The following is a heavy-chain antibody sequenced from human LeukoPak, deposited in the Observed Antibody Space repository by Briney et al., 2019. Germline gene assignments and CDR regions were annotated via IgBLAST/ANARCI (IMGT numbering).Heavy chain of an antibody. Sequence: PSETLSLTCAVYGGSFSGYYWSWIRQPPGKGLEWIGEISHSGNTNYNPSLKSRVTISVDTSKNQFSLKLSSVTAADTAVYYCARLVKYSYGWYYYYYMDVWGKGTTVTISS. CDR2: ISHSGNT. J-gene: IGHJ6*03. V-gene: IGHV4-34*01. D-gene: IGHD5-18*01. CDR3: ARLVKYSYGWYYYYYMDV. CDR1: GGSFSGYY.